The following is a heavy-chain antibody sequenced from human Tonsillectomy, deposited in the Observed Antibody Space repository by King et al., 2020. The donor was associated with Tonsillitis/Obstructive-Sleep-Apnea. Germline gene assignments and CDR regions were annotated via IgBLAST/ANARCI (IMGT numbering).Heavy chain of an antibody. CDR3: ARDEADGSGGCGT. D-gene: IGHD3-10*01. Sequence: VQLVESGGDLVQPGGSLRLSCTASGFTFSNHWMHWVRQAPGKGLEWVSRIKGDGSDSSYADSVKGRFTISTDNAKKTLYLQMNSLRDEDTAVDYCARDEADGSGGCGTWGQGTLVTVSS. CDR2: IKGDGSDS. CDR1: GFTFSNHW. J-gene: IGHJ5*02. V-gene: IGHV3-74*01.